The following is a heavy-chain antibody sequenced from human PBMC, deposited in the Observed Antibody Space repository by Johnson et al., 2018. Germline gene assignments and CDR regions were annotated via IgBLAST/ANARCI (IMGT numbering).Heavy chain of an antibody. J-gene: IGHJ3*02. V-gene: IGHV3-74*01. Sequence: VQLQEAGGGLVQPGGSLRLSCAASGFNFRSYWMHWVRQAPGKGLLWVSRINTDGSSTSHADSVKGRLTISRDNAKNTLYLQMNGLRAEDTAGYYCARVRGYSSNWGDAFDIWGQGTMVTVSS. CDR1: GFNFRSYW. CDR2: INTDGSST. CDR3: ARVRGYSSNWGDAFDI. D-gene: IGHD6-13*01.